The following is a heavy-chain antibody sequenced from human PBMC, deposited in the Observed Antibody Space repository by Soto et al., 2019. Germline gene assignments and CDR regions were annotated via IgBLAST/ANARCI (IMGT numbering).Heavy chain of an antibody. CDR2: ISYDGSNK. J-gene: IGHJ6*02. CDR3: AKGTRGYSYGSMRSNYYGMDV. D-gene: IGHD5-18*01. CDR1: GFTFSSYG. V-gene: IGHV3-30*18. Sequence: PGASLRLSCAASGFTFSSYGMHWVRQAPGKGLEWVAVISYDGSNKYYADSVKGRFTISRDNSKNTLYLQMNSLRAEDTAVYYCAKGTRGYSYGSMRSNYYGMDVWGQGTTVTVSS.